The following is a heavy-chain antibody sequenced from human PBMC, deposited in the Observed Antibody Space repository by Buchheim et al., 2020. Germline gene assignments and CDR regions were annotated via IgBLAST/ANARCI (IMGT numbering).Heavy chain of an antibody. J-gene: IGHJ6*02. CDR1: GFTFRTYG. V-gene: IGHV3-30*18. D-gene: IGHD3-16*01. CDR2: ISYDGKNK. Sequence: QVQLVESGGGVVQPGRSLRLSCVVSGFTFRTYGXYWVRQAPGKGLEWLAVISYDGKNKYYADSVKGRFTIXRDNYKKTMYMQIHSLRADDTAVYYCAKDWANSGMDVWGQGTT. CDR3: AKDWANSGMDV.